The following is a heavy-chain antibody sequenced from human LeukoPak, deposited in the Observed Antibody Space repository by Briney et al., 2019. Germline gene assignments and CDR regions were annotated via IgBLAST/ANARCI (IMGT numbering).Heavy chain of an antibody. CDR2: ISYDGSNK. CDR1: EFTFSSYA. V-gene: IGHV3-30*04. Sequence: GGSLRLSCAASEFTFSSYAMHWVRQAPGKGLEWVAVISYDGSNKYYADSVKGRFTISRDNSKNTLYLHMSSLKGDDTAVYYCARTAAGANDYWGQGTLVTVSS. CDR3: ARTAAGANDY. D-gene: IGHD6-13*01. J-gene: IGHJ4*02.